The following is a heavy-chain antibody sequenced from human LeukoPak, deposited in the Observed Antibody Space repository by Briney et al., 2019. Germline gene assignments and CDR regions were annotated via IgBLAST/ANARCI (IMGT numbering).Heavy chain of an antibody. D-gene: IGHD2-2*01. CDR2: XIPIFGIA. V-gene: IGHV1-69*17. Sequence: SVKVSCKASGGTFSSYAISWVRQAPGQGLXXXXXXIPIFGIANYAQKFQGRVTITADKSTSTAYMELSSLRSEDTAVYYCARGVVPAATYGMDVWGQGTTVTVSS. CDR1: GGTFSSYA. CDR3: ARGVVPAATYGMDV. J-gene: IGHJ6*02.